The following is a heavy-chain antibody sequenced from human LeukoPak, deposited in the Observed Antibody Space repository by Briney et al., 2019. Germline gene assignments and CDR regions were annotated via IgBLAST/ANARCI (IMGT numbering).Heavy chain of an antibody. CDR3: ATQHRICSSTSCFIGPIDY. Sequence: SVKVSCKASGGTFSSYAISWVRQAPGQGLEWMGGIIPIFGTANYAQKFQGRVTITTDESTSKAYMELRSLRSEDTAVYYCATQHRICSSTSCFIGPIDYWGQGTLVTVSS. D-gene: IGHD2-2*01. CDR1: GGTFSSYA. J-gene: IGHJ4*02. CDR2: IIPIFGTA. V-gene: IGHV1-69*05.